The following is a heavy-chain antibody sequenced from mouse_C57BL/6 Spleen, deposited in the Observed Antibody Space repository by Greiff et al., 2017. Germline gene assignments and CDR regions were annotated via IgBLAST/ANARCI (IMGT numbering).Heavy chain of an antibody. D-gene: IGHD2-2*01. CDR2: IYPGSGNT. CDR3: ARRGYDEGYAMDY. J-gene: IGHJ4*01. V-gene: IGHV1-76*01. CDR1: GYTFTDYY. Sequence: VQLQQSGAELVRPGASVKLSCKASGYTFTDYYINWVKQRPGQGLEWIARIYPGSGNTYYNEKFKGKATLTAEKSSNTAYMQLSSLTSEDSAVYFCARRGYDEGYAMDYWGQGTSVTVSS.